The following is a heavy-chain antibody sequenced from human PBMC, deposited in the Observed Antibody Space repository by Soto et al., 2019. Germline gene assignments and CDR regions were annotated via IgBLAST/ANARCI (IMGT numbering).Heavy chain of an antibody. CDR2: ISAYNGNT. V-gene: IGHV1-18*01. D-gene: IGHD6-19*01. Sequence: ASVKVSCKASGYTFTSYGISWVRQAPGQGLEWMGWISAYNGNTNYAQKLQGRVTMTRDTSTSTVYMELSSLRSEDTAVYYCAREKIAVAANAFDIWGQGTMVTVSS. CDR1: GYTFTSYG. J-gene: IGHJ3*02. CDR3: AREKIAVAANAFDI.